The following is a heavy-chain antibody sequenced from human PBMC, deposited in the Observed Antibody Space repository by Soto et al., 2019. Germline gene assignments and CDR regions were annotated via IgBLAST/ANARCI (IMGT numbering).Heavy chain of an antibody. Sequence: PSETLSLTCTVSGDSISSYYWSWIRQPPGKGLEWIGYIYYSGSTNYNPSLKSRVTISVDTSKNQFSLKLSSVTAADTAVYYCARGGAVGATDFDYWGQGTLVTVSS. J-gene: IGHJ4*02. V-gene: IGHV4-59*12. CDR3: ARGGAVGATDFDY. D-gene: IGHD1-26*01. CDR1: GDSISSYY. CDR2: IYYSGST.